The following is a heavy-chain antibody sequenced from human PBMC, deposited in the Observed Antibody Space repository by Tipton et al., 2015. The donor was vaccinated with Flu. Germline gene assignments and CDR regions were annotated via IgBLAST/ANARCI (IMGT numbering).Heavy chain of an antibody. CDR3: ARHGGHRTHFYYHIDV. V-gene: IGHV4-59*04. CDR1: GGSVNGYF. J-gene: IGHJ6*03. D-gene: IGHD3-16*01. CDR2: LSAFGTT. Sequence: TLSLTCTVSGGSVNGYFWSWIRQPPGKGLEWIGSLSAFGTTYHNSSLKSRATMSADTSKNQFSLRLSSVTAADTGLYFCARHGGHRTHFYYHIDVWGSGTTVTVSS.